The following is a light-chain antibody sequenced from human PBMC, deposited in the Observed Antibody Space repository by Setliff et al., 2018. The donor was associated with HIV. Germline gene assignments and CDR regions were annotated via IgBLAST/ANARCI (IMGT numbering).Light chain of an antibody. CDR1: SSNIGSNF. J-gene: IGLJ2*01. CDR3: AAWDDSLSGPVV. CDR2: RNN. Sequence: RVTISCSGSSSNIGSNFVYWFQQLPGGAPKLLIYRNNQRPSGVPDRFSGSKSGTSASLAISGLRSEDEADYHCAAWDDSLSGPVVFGGGTKVTVL. V-gene: IGLV1-47*01.